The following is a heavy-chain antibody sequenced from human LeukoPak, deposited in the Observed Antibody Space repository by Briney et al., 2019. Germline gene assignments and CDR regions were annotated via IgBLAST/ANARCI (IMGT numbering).Heavy chain of an antibody. D-gene: IGHD3-22*01. CDR1: GFPFSGYG. Sequence: GGSLRLSCAASGFPFSGYGMHWVRQAPGKGLEWVAVAYGDGSSQYYADSVKGRFTISRDNSKNTLYLQMNSLRAEDTAVYYCARDSSYDSSGGYFDYWGQGTLVTVSS. J-gene: IGHJ4*02. CDR3: ARDSSYDSSGGYFDY. CDR2: AYGDGSSQ. V-gene: IGHV3-30*03.